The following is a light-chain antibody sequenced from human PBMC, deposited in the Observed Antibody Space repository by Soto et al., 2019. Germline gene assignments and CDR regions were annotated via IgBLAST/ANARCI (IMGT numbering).Light chain of an antibody. V-gene: IGLV1-44*01. Sequence: QAVVTQPPSASGAPGQRVTISCSGSTSNIGANTVTWYRQVPGTAPKLLMFSDSQRPSGVPDRISGSKSGTSASLAISGLQSDDEADYYCAVWDDSLNGPVIGGGTKVTVL. CDR1: TSNIGANT. CDR3: AVWDDSLNGPV. CDR2: SDS. J-gene: IGLJ3*02.